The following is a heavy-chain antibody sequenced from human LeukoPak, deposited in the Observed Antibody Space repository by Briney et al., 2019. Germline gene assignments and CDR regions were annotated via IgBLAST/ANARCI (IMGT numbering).Heavy chain of an antibody. V-gene: IGHV4-39*01. CDR3: ARPLNFGSGSPPAY. D-gene: IGHD3-10*01. Sequence: SETLSLTCPVSGGSNSSGGFYWGWFRQPPGKGLEWMGSIFYSGSTYYNPSLKSRVTISVDTSKNQFSLTLSSVTAADTAVYYCARPLNFGSGSPPAYWGQGTLVTVSS. CDR2: IFYSGST. CDR1: GGSNSSGGFY. J-gene: IGHJ4*02.